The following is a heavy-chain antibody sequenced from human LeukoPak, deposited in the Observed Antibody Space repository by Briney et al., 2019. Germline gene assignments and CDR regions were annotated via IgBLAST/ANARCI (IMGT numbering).Heavy chain of an antibody. D-gene: IGHD6-13*01. V-gene: IGHV3-30*02. J-gene: IGHJ4*02. CDR3: AKSDRYSSSWYEGYFDY. CDR1: GFTFSSYG. CDR2: IRYDGSNK. Sequence: GGSLRLSCAASGFTFSSYGMHWVRQAPGKGLEWVAFIRYDGSNKYYADSVKGRFTISRDNSKNTLYLQMNSLRAEDTAVYYCAKSDRYSSSWYEGYFDYWGQGTLVTVSS.